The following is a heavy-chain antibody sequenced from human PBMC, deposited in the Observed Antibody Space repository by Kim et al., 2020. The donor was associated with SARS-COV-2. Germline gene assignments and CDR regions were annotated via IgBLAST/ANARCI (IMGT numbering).Heavy chain of an antibody. CDR2: ISSSSSTI. CDR3: ARDSPNDYDSSGYYYAVWYFDD. J-gene: IGHJ4*02. Sequence: GGSLRLSCAASGFTFSSYSMNWVRQAPGKGLEWVSYISSSSSTIYYADSVKGRFTISRDNAKNSLYLQMNSLRDEDTAVYYWARDSPNDYDSSGYYYAVWYFDDWGQGTLVTVSS. D-gene: IGHD3-22*01. V-gene: IGHV3-48*02. CDR1: GFTFSSYS.